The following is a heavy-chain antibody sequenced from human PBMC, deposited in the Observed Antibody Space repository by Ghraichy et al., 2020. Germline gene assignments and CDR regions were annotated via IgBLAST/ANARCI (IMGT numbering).Heavy chain of an antibody. CDR3: ARRGYYYDSSGQDKGDAFDI. Sequence: TLSLTCTVSGGSISSGGYYWSWIRQHPGKGLEWIGYIYYSGSTYYNPSLKSRVTISVDTSKNQFSLKLSSVTAADTAVYYCARRGYYYDSSGQDKGDAFDIWGQGTMVTVSS. V-gene: IGHV4-31*03. CDR2: IYYSGST. J-gene: IGHJ3*02. D-gene: IGHD3-22*01. CDR1: GGSISSGGYY.